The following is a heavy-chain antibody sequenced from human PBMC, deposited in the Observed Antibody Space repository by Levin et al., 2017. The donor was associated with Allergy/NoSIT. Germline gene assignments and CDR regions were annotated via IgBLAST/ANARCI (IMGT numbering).Heavy chain of an antibody. Sequence: SQTLSLTCTVSGASVSGSYYHWSWIRQPPGKGLEWIGYILYSGGTSYNPSLKSRVTISADTSNNQFSLKVNSVTAADTAGYYCANYREGAGGRGYWGQGTLVTVSS. CDR2: ILYSGGT. J-gene: IGHJ4*02. CDR3: ANYREGAGGRGY. V-gene: IGHV4-30-4*08. D-gene: IGHD6-13*01. CDR1: GASVSGSYYH.